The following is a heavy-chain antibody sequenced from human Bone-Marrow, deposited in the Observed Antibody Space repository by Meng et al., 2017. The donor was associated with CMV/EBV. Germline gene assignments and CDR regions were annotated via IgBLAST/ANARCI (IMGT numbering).Heavy chain of an antibody. CDR3: ATEVGDYVWGIDGEGDYYYGMDV. J-gene: IGHJ6*02. CDR1: YY. CDR2: INHSGST. V-gene: IGHV4-34*01. Sequence: YYWSWTRKPPGKGLEWIGEINHSGSTNYNPSLKSRVTISVDTSKNQFSLKLSSVTAADTAVYYCATEVGDYVWGIDGEGDYYYGMDVWGQGTTVTVSS. D-gene: IGHD3-16*01.